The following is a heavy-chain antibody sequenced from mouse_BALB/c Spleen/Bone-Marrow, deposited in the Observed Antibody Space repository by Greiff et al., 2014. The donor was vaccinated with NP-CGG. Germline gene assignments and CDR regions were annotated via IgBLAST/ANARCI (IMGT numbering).Heavy chain of an antibody. CDR3: ARLITTGGFAY. CDR2: ILPGSGTT. CDR1: GYTFSTYW. D-gene: IGHD2-4*01. Sequence: VKLQESGAELMKPGASAKIPCKATGYTFSTYWIEWVKQRPGHGLEWIGEILPGSGTTNYNEKFKGKATLTADTSSNTAYMQLSSLTSEDSAVYYCARLITTGGFAYWGQGTLVTVSA. V-gene: IGHV1-9*01. J-gene: IGHJ3*01.